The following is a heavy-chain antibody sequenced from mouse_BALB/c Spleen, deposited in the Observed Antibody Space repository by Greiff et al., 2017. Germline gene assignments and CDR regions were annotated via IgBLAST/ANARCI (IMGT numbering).Heavy chain of an antibody. CDR3: ARKGWLLGMDY. CDR1: GYTFTSYY. J-gene: IGHJ4*01. Sequence: VKLMESGPELVKPGASVKMSCKASGYTFTSYYIHWVKQRPGQGLEWIGWIYPGDGSTKYNEKFKGKTTLTADKSSSTAYMLLSSLTSEDSAIYFCARKGWLLGMDYWGQGTSVTVSS. D-gene: IGHD2-3*01. CDR2: IYPGDGST. V-gene: IGHV1S56*01.